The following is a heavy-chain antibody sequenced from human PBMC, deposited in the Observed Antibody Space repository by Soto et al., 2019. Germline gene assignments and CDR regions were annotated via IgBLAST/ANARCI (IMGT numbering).Heavy chain of an antibody. CDR1: GGSXSXHS. V-gene: IGHV4-34*01. Sequence: QVQXQQWGAGLLKPSETLSLTCAVYGGSXSXHSWTWIRQSPGKGLEWIGDINHSGRGNYSPSLKSRVTISLDTSKNQFSLTLSAVTAADTAMYYCSXRAYDTNGYYRFDPWGQGTLVTVSS. J-gene: IGHJ5*01. CDR3: SXRAYDTNGYYRFDP. CDR2: INHSGRG. D-gene: IGHD3-22*01.